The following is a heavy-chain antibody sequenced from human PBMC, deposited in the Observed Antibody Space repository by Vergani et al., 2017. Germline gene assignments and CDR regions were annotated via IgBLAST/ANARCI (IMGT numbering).Heavy chain of an antibody. CDR1: GFTFSHTW. CDR2: IKSQVDGGTT. Sequence: EVHLVESGGSVVKPGGSLRLSCAASGFTFSHTWMSWLRQSPGKGLEWLGRIKSQVDGGTTEFATPVKARFTISRDDSRDMVFLQLNGLKTEDTGIYYCPTHQVGGDFGRGTPDVWGQGTVVTVSS. CDR3: PTHQVGGDFGRGTPDV. J-gene: IGHJ3*01. D-gene: IGHD1-26*01. V-gene: IGHV3-15*01.